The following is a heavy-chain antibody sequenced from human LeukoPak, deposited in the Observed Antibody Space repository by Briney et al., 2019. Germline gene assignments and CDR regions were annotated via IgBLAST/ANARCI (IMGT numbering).Heavy chain of an antibody. CDR2: IYTSGST. J-gene: IGHJ6*03. V-gene: IGHV4-4*07. CDR1: GGSISSYY. D-gene: IGHD3-3*01. CDR3: ARDRSGFGYYYYYMDV. Sequence: SETLSLTCTVSGGSISSYYWSWIRQPAGKGLEWIGRIYTSGSTNYNPSLKSRVTMSVDTSKNQFSLKLSSVTAADTAVYYCARDRSGFGYYYYYMDVWGKGTTVTVSS.